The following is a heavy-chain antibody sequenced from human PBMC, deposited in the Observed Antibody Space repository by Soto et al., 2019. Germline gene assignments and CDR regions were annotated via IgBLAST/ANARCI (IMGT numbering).Heavy chain of an antibody. CDR3: TRDWGGYYYYYMDV. D-gene: IGHD3-10*01. Sequence: GGSLRLSCTASGFTFGDYAMSWFRQAPGKGLEWVGFIRSKAYGGTTEYAASVKGRFTISRDDSKSIAYLQMNSLKTEGTAVYFCTRDWGGYYYYYMDVWGKGTTVTVSS. CDR1: GFTFGDYA. J-gene: IGHJ6*03. V-gene: IGHV3-49*03. CDR2: IRSKAYGGTT.